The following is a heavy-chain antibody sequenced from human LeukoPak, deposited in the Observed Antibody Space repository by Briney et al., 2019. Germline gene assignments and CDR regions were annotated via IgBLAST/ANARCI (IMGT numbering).Heavy chain of an antibody. CDR2: ISGYNGNT. CDR3: ARDKVEMAEMGY. J-gene: IGHJ4*02. D-gene: IGHD5-24*01. V-gene: IGHV1-18*01. CDR1: GDTFTTYG. Sequence: ASVKVSCKASGDTFTTYGITWVRQAPGQGLEWMGWISGYNGNTEYTQKFQGRVAMTRDTSTSTAYMELRSLRSDDTAVYYCARDKVEMAEMGYWGQGTLVTVSS.